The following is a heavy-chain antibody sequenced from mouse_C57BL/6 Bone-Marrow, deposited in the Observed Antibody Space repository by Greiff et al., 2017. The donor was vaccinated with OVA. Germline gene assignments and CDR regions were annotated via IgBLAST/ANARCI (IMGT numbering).Heavy chain of an antibody. Sequence: EVKLMESEGGLVQPGSSMKLSCTASGFTFSDYYMAWVRQVPEKGLEWVANINYDGSSTYYLDSLKSRFIISRDNAKNILYLQMSSLKSEDTATYYCAREGHYYGSRDWYFDVWGTGTTVTVSS. J-gene: IGHJ1*03. V-gene: IGHV5-16*01. CDR1: GFTFSDYY. CDR3: AREGHYYGSRDWYFDV. D-gene: IGHD1-1*01. CDR2: INYDGSST.